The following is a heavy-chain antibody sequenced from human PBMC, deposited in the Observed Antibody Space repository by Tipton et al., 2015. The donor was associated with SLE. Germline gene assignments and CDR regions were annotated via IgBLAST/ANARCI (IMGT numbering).Heavy chain of an antibody. CDR2: IYYSGST. CDR1: GGSISSYY. Sequence: GLVKPSETLSLTCTVFGGSISSYYWSWIRQPPGKGLEWIGYIYYSGSTNYNPSLKSRVTISVDTSKNQFSLKLSSVTAADTAVYYCARGLGVDYDFWSGPTFDYWGQGTLVTVSS. D-gene: IGHD3-3*01. J-gene: IGHJ4*02. CDR3: ARGLGVDYDFWSGPTFDY. V-gene: IGHV4-59*01.